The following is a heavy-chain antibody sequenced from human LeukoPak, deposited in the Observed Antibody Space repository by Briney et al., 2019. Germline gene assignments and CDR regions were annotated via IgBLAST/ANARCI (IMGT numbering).Heavy chain of an antibody. J-gene: IGHJ6*04. D-gene: IGHD6-13*01. CDR3: ARMSPAGTDYYYYGMDV. CDR2: IIPIFGTA. V-gene: IGHV1-69*01. CDR1: GGTFSSYA. Sequence: ASVKVSCKASGGTFSSYAISWVRQAPGQGLEWMGVIIPIFGTANYAQKFQGRVTITADESTSTAYMELSSLRSEDTAVYYCARMSPAGTDYYYYGMDVWGKGTTVTVSS.